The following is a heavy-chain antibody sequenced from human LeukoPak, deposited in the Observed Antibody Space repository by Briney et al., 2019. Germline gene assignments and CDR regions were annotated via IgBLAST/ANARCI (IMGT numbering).Heavy chain of an antibody. D-gene: IGHD2-15*01. CDR3: AREGGYAAF. J-gene: IGHJ4*02. V-gene: IGHV4-61*02. CDR1: GGSISSGSYY. CDR2: IYTSGST. Sequence: PSQTLSLTCTVSGGSISSGSYYWSWIRQPAGKGLEWIGRIYTSGSTNYNPSLKSRVTISVDTSKNQFSLKLSSVTAADTAVYYCAREGGYAAFWGQGTLVTVSS.